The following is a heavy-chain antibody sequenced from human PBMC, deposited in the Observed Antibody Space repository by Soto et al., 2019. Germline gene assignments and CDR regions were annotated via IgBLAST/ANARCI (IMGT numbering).Heavy chain of an antibody. CDR2: IFQSGST. CDR3: ARVYSGSYSDS. V-gene: IGHV4-4*02. CDR1: GGSISSNNW. Sequence: QVQLQESGPGLVKPSGTLSLTCAVSGGSISSNNWWSWVRQPPGKGLEWIGEIFQSGSTHYRLSLKSRVTISVDKSKNDFSLNLTAVTAADTAVYYCARVYSGSYSDSWGQGTLVNVSS. J-gene: IGHJ4*02. D-gene: IGHD1-26*01.